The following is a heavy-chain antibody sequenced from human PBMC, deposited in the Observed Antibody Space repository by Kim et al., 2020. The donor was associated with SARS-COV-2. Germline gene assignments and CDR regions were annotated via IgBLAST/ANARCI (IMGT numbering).Heavy chain of an antibody. J-gene: IGHJ6*02. Sequence: GGSLRLSCAASGFTFSNYGMHWVRQAPGKGLEWMATIWYDGSNEHYADSVKGRFSISRDNSKNTLYLQMNSLSAEDTAVYYCAKDGVIKRFFDWLPRAAYYGMDVWGQGTTVAVSS. CDR3: AKDGVIKRFFDWLPRAAYYGMDV. D-gene: IGHD3-9*01. CDR2: IWYDGSNE. CDR1: GFTFSNYG. V-gene: IGHV3-33*06.